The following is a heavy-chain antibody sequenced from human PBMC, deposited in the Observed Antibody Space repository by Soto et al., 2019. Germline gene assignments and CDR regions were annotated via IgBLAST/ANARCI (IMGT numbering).Heavy chain of an antibody. Sequence: SGPTLVNPTQPLTLTCNVSGFSLSTSGGGVAWIRQPPGKTLEWLALIYWDDDKRYSPSLRDRLTITKDNSNNQVVLTMTDMDPVETASYYCAHSRIGNYYFCGCYYPVFDYWGQGTPVTVSS. V-gene: IGHV2-5*02. CDR2: IYWDDDK. J-gene: IGHJ4*02. D-gene: IGHD3-3*01. CDR3: AHSRIGNYYFCGCYYPVFDY. CDR1: GFSLSTSGGG.